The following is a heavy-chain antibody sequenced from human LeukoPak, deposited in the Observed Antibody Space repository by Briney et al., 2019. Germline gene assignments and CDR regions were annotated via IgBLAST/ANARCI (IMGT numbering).Heavy chain of an antibody. CDR2: IKSKTDGGTT. CDR3: TTDGSPDYGDPGIDY. J-gene: IGHJ4*02. D-gene: IGHD4-17*01. V-gene: IGHV3-15*01. Sequence: GGSLRLSCAASGFTFSNAWMSWVRQAPGKGLEWVGRIKSKTDGGTTDYAAPVKGRFTISRDDSKNTLYLQMNSLKTEDTAVYYCTTDGSPDYGDPGIDYWGQGTLVTVSS. CDR1: GFTFSNAW.